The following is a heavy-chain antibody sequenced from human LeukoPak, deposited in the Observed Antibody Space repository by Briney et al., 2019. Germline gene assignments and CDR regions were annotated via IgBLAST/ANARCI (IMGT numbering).Heavy chain of an antibody. CDR1: GYTFTCYY. V-gene: IGHV1-2*02. D-gene: IGHD1-26*01. CDR2: INPNGGGA. J-gene: IGHJ6*02. Sequence: ASVKVSCKASGYTFTCYYIHWVRHAPGQGLEWMGWINPNGGGADSAQKFQGRVTMIRDTSITTAYMELSRLRSDDTAVYYCARAGGGPTSDYYGMNVWGQGTTVTVSS. CDR3: ARAGGGPTSDYYGMNV.